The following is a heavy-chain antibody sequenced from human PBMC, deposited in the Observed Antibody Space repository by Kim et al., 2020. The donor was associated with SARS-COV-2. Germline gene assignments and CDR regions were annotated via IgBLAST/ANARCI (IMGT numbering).Heavy chain of an antibody. CDR2: IYYSGST. CDR1: GGSISSSSYY. D-gene: IGHD5-12*01. V-gene: IGHV4-39*01. CDR3: ARRALVATIYYYYGMDV. J-gene: IGHJ6*02. Sequence: SETLSLTCTVSGGSISSSSYYWGWIRQPPGKGLEWIGSIYYSGSTYYNPSLKSRVTISVDTSKNQFSLKLSSVTAADTAVYYCARRALVATIYYYYGMDVWGQGTTVTVSS.